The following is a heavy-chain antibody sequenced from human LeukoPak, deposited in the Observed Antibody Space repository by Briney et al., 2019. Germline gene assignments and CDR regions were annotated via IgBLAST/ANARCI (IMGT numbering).Heavy chain of an antibody. V-gene: IGHV3-66*01. CDR1: GFTVNSNY. D-gene: IGHD6-19*01. J-gene: IGHJ4*02. CDR2: IYSGGST. Sequence: GGSLRLSCAASGFTVNSNYMSWVRQAPGKGLEWVSVIYSGGSTYYADSVKGRFTISRDNSKNTLYLQMNSLRAEDTAVYYCARVIAVAGTDYWGQGTLVTVSS. CDR3: ARVIAVAGTDY.